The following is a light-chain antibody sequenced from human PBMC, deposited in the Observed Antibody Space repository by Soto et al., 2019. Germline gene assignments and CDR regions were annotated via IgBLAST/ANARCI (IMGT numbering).Light chain of an antibody. CDR2: GAS. J-gene: IGKJ4*01. CDR1: QSVSNNY. V-gene: IGKV3-20*01. CDR3: QQYTDWPLT. Sequence: IVLTQSPGTLSLSPGERATLSCRASQSVSNNYLAWYQQKPGQAPRLLIYGASNRATGIPDRFSGSGSGTDFTLTISRLEPEDFAVYYCQQYTDWPLTFGGGTKVDIK.